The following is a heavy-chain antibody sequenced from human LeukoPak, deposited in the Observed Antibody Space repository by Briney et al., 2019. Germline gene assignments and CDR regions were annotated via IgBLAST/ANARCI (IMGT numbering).Heavy chain of an antibody. CDR2: IRYDAAKQ. CDR3: AKDIAVSDSYFDY. V-gene: IGHV3-30*02. CDR1: GFDFSNTG. Sequence: GGSLRLSCGASGFDFSNTGMHWVRQDPSKWLELVAFIRYDAAKQYYADSVKGRFTISRDNSKNTLYLQMDSLRSEDTAIYHCAKDIAVSDSYFDYWGQGTLVTVSS. D-gene: IGHD6-19*01. J-gene: IGHJ4*02.